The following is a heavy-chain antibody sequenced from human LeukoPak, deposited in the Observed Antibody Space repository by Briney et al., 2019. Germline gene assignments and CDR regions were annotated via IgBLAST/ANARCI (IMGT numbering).Heavy chain of an antibody. D-gene: IGHD3-10*01. CDR3: ARDGSGSLFPDY. CDR1: GFTFSSYG. CDR2: IWYDGSNK. V-gene: IGHV3-33*01. Sequence: PGGSLRLSCAASGFTFSSYGMHWVRQAPGKGLEWVAVIWYDGSNKYYADSVKGRFTISRDNSKNTLYLQMNSLRAEDTAVYYCARDGSGSLFPDYWGQGTLVTVSS. J-gene: IGHJ4*02.